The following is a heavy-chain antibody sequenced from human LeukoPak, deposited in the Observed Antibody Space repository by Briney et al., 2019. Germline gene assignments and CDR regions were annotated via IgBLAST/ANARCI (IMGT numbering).Heavy chain of an antibody. Sequence: SGTLSLTCIVSGDSISSSSYYWGWIRKPPGKGLEWIGSIYYSGSTFYNSSLQSRVTISIDTAKNRFSLKLSSVTAADTAVYYCARLSGYSSGHYYSDYWGQGTLVTVSS. V-gene: IGHV4-39*07. CDR1: GDSISSSSYY. CDR3: ARLSGYSSGHYYSDY. D-gene: IGHD3-22*01. J-gene: IGHJ4*02. CDR2: IYYSGST.